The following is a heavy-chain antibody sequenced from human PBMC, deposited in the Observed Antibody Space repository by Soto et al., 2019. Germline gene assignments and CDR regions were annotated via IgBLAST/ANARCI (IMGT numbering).Heavy chain of an antibody. V-gene: IGHV3-23*01. CDR2: ISGSGGST. CDR3: TITKLAVAVPDH. D-gene: IGHD6-19*01. J-gene: IGHJ4*02. CDR1: GFTFSSYA. Sequence: EVQLLESGGGLVQPGGSLRLSCAASGFTFSSYAVSWVRQAPGKGLEWVSAISGSGGSTYYADSVKGRFTISRDNSKNTLYLQMNSLRAEDTAVYYCTITKLAVAVPDHWGQGTLVTVSS.